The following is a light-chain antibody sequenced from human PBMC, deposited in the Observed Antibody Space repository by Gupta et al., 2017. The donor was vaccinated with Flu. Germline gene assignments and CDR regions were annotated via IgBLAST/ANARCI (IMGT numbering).Light chain of an antibody. J-gene: IGKJ5*01. CDR1: QNIARN. CDR2: GAS. CDR3: QQYNDWPLIT. V-gene: IGKV3-15*01. Sequence: DIVLTQSPATLSLSPGERATLTCRASQNIARNLGWYQRKPGQAPSLLIFGASTRATGIPARFSGSGSGTEFTLTISSLQSEDFAVYYCQQYNDWPLITFGQGTRLEIK.